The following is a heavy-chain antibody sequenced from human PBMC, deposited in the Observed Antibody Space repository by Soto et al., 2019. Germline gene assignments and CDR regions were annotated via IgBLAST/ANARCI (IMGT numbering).Heavy chain of an antibody. CDR3: AREGQASYDDYGMDV. V-gene: IGHV1-18*01. D-gene: IGHD5-18*01. J-gene: IGHJ6*02. CDR2: ISGYNGNT. Sequence: VQVVQSGDEVKKPGASVKVSCKASGYTFTNYGFSWVRQAPGQGLEWMGWISGYNGNTKYAEKFQGRVTMTTDTSTSTAPMELRSLRSDDTAVYYCAREGQASYDDYGMDVWGQGTAVTVSS. CDR1: GYTFTNYG.